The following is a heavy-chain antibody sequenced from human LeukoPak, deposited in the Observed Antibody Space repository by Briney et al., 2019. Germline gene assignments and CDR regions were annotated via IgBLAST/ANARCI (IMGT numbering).Heavy chain of an antibody. Sequence: SVNLSCTVSRYTLTGYYMHWVRQAPGQGLEWMGWISPNSGGTNYAQKFQGWVTMTRDTSISTAYMELSRLRSDDTAVYYCARGDGQIAAAGSGWFDPWGQGTLVTVSS. CDR2: ISPNSGGT. V-gene: IGHV1-2*04. CDR3: ARGDGQIAAAGSGWFDP. D-gene: IGHD6-13*01. J-gene: IGHJ5*02. CDR1: RYTLTGYY.